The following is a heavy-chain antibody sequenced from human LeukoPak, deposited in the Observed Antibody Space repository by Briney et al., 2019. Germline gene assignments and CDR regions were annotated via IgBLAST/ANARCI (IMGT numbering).Heavy chain of an antibody. Sequence: PGGSLRLSRAASGFTFSSYWMHWVRQAPGKGLVWVSRINSDGSSTSYADFVKGRFTISRDNAKNTLYLQMNSLRAEDTAVYYCARDRGAAMHYYYYSMDVWGKGTTVTVSS. D-gene: IGHD2-2*01. V-gene: IGHV3-74*01. CDR2: INSDGSST. J-gene: IGHJ6*03. CDR1: GFTFSSYW. CDR3: ARDRGAAMHYYYYSMDV.